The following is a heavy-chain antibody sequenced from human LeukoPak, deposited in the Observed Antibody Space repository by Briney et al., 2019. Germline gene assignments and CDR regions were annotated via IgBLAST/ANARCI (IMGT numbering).Heavy chain of an antibody. D-gene: IGHD1-26*01. CDR2: IYSGGST. CDR1: GFTVGSTY. J-gene: IGHJ4*02. V-gene: IGHV3-66*01. CDR3: ATSLDLDSVGAFDY. Sequence: LTGGSLRLSCAASGFTVGSTYMSWFRQAPGKGLEWVSLIYSGGSTYYADSVKGSFTISRNSFKNTLYLQMNSLRAEDTAVYYCATSLDLDSVGAFDYWGQGTLVTVSS.